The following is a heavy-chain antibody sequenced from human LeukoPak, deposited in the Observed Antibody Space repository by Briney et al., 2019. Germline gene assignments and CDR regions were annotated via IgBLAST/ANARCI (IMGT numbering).Heavy chain of an antibody. CDR3: AREGYYGSGSPPSLYFDY. Sequence: SGGSLRFSCEAPGFPLGTYVINWVRRAPGRGRGWVQLMYRNLNVKLYADSVSGRFTISRDNSRSTLYLQLNSLRPEDTAIYYCAREGYYGSGSPPSLYFDYWGQGTLVTVSS. V-gene: IGHV3-30*03. CDR2: MYRNLNVK. D-gene: IGHD3-10*01. CDR1: GFPLGTYV. J-gene: IGHJ4*02.